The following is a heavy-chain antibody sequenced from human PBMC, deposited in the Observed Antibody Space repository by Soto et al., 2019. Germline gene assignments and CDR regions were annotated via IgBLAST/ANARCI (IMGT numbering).Heavy chain of an antibody. Sequence: QVQLQESGPGLVKPSQTLSLTCSVSGGSFSSDSFIWSWVRQFPGKGLEWIGYINYSGTTYYNPSLRSRITMSVDTSKNQFSLNLSSVTAADTAVYYCVRDHKWDGMDVWGQGTTVTVSS. D-gene: IGHD1-26*01. CDR2: INYSGTT. CDR3: VRDHKWDGMDV. V-gene: IGHV4-31*03. J-gene: IGHJ6*02. CDR1: GGSFSSDSFI.